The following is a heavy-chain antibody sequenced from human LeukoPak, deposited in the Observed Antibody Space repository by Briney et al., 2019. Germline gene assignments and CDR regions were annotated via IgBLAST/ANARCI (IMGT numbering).Heavy chain of an antibody. V-gene: IGHV4-38-2*02. CDR1: GYSISSGYY. Sequence: SETLSLTCTVSGYSISSGYYWGWIRQPPGKGLEWIGSIYHSGSTYYNPSLKSRVTISVDTSKNQFSLKLSSVTAADTAVYYCVGSFGGVIPLRWFDPWGQGTLVTVSS. CDR2: IYHSGST. D-gene: IGHD3-16*02. J-gene: IGHJ5*02. CDR3: VGSFGGVIPLRWFDP.